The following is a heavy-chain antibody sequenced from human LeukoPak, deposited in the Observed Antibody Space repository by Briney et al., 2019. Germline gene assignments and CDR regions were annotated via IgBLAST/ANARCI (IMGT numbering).Heavy chain of an antibody. CDR2: IYYSGST. Sequence: SETLSLTCTVSGGSISSGGYYWSWIRQHPGKGLEWIGYIYYSGSTYYNPSLKSRVTISVDTSKNQFSLKLSSVTAADTAVYYCARDIAAADYYYMDVWGKGTTVTVSS. V-gene: IGHV4-31*03. J-gene: IGHJ6*03. D-gene: IGHD6-6*01. CDR1: GGSISSGGYY. CDR3: ARDIAAADYYYMDV.